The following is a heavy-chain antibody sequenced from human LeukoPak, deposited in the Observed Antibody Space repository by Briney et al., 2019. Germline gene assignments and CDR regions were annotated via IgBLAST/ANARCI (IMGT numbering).Heavy chain of an antibody. V-gene: IGHV3-23*01. Sequence: PGGSLRLSCAASGFTFSSYAMSWVRQAPGKGLEWVSAISGSGGSTYYADSVKGRFTISRDNSKNTLYLQMNSLRAEDAAVYYCAKCPRGGSYWVYFDYWGQGTLVTVSS. CDR2: ISGSGGST. J-gene: IGHJ4*02. CDR3: AKCPRGGSYWVYFDY. D-gene: IGHD1-26*01. CDR1: GFTFSSYA.